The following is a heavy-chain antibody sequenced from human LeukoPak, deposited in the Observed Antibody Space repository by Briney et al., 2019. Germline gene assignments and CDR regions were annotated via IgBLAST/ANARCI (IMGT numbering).Heavy chain of an antibody. CDR3: ATGHDSAFLEHLDY. D-gene: IGHD3-3*01. CDR2: ISDGGART. J-gene: IGHJ4*02. CDR1: TFTFSNYA. V-gene: IGHV3-23*01. Sequence: PGGSLRLSCAASTFTFSNYAMSWVRQAPGKGLEWVSAISDGGARTYYADSVKGRFTISRDNSKNMVYLQMSSLRAEDTAVYYCATGHDSAFLEHLDYWGQGTLVTVSS.